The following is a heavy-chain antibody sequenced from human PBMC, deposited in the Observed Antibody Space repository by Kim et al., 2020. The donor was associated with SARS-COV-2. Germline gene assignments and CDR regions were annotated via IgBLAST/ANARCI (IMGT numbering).Heavy chain of an antibody. V-gene: IGHV3-74*01. CDR2: TNNEATIT. Sequence: GGSLRLSCAASGFTFNDHWMHWVRQVARRRLVCVSQTNNEATITKYADSVRGRFTISRDNARNMLYLQMNDLRADDTAVYYCARDYGQYGSGSDVLDLWGQGTKVTVSS. CDR1: GFTFNDHW. D-gene: IGHD3-10*01. CDR3: ARDYGQYGSGSDVLDL. J-gene: IGHJ3*01.